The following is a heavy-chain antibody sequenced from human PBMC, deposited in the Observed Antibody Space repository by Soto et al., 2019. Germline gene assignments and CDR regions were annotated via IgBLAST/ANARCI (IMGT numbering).Heavy chain of an antibody. D-gene: IGHD4-17*01. Sequence: EVQLLESGGDLVQPGGSLRLSCAASGFTFSSYTMTWVRQAPGKVLEWVSGINSGGRTYYADSVKGRFTISRDDSKNTLYLQIISLRAEDTAVYYCAKDLRPDGVWDFDYWGQGTLVTVSS. CDR3: AKDLRPDGVWDFDY. J-gene: IGHJ4*02. V-gene: IGHV3-23*01. CDR1: GFTFSSYT. CDR2: INSGGRT.